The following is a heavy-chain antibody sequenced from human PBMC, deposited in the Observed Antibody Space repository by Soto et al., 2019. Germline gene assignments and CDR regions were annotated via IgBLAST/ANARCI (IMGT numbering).Heavy chain of an antibody. Sequence: PGKGLEWVAVISYDGSNKYYADSVKGRFTISRDNSKNTLYLQMNSLRAEDTVLYYCAKGLRDGRSVLAYRRQGTPVT. CDR3: AKGLRDGRSVLAY. V-gene: IGHV3-30*18. CDR2: ISYDGSNK. D-gene: IGHD3-3*01. J-gene: IGHJ4*02.